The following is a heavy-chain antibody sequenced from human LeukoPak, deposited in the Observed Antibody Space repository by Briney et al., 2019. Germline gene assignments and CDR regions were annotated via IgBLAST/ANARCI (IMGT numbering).Heavy chain of an antibody. CDR1: GYTFTSYD. V-gene: IGHV1-8*03. D-gene: IGHD3-3*01. Sequence: RASVKVSCKASGYTFTSYDINWVRQATGQGLEWMGWMNPNSGNTGYAQKFQGRVTITRNTSISTAYMELSSLRSEDTAVYYCARGRVSCKGVVIIKYYFDYWGQGTLVTVSS. CDR2: MNPNSGNT. CDR3: ARGRVSCKGVVIIKYYFDY. J-gene: IGHJ4*02.